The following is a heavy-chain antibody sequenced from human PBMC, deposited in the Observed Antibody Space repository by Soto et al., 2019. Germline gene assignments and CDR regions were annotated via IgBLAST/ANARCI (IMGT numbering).Heavy chain of an antibody. CDR2: IHVSGST. CDR3: ARDGHGMDV. V-gene: IGHV4-61*01. Sequence: SETLSLTWTVPGCSVISGIYQWTWIRHAPGKGLEWIGYIHVSGSTNDNPSLKGRVTMSIDTSKNQFSLKLSSVTAADTAVYYCARDGHGMDVWGQGTKVTVSS. J-gene: IGHJ6*02. CDR1: GCSVISGIYQ.